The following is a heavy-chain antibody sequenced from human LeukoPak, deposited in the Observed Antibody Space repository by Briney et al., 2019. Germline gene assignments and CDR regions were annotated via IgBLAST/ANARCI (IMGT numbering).Heavy chain of an antibody. J-gene: IGHJ4*02. D-gene: IGHD3-22*01. V-gene: IGHV4-34*01. CDR3: ARRSYYDSSGYYFRLSYYFDY. CDR1: GGSFSGYY. Sequence: SETLSLTCAVYGGSFSGYYWSWIRQPPGKGLEWIGEINHSGSTNYNPSLKSRVTISVDTSKNQFSLKLSSVTAAATAGYYCARRSYYDSSGYYFRLSYYFDYWGQGTLVTVSS. CDR2: INHSGST.